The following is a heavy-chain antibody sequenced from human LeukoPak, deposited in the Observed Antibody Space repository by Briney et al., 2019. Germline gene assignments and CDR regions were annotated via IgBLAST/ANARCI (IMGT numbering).Heavy chain of an antibody. J-gene: IGHJ5*02. CDR3: AGQIRVGATDWIDP. D-gene: IGHD1-26*01. V-gene: IGHV4-59*08. CDR2: ISYSGST. CDR1: GGSISSYY. Sequence: PSETLSLTCTVSGGSISSYYWSWIRQPPGKGLEWIGYISYSGSTNYNPSLKSRVTITGDTSKNQFSLRLSSVTAADTAVYYCAGQIRVGATDWIDPWGQGTLVTVSS.